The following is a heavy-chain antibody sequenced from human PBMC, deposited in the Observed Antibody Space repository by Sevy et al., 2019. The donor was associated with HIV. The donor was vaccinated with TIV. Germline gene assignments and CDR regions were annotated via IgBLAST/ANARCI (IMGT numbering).Heavy chain of an antibody. Sequence: GGSLRLSCAASGFTFSSYSMNWVCQAPGKGLEWVSSISSSSSYIYYADSVKGRFTISRDNAKNSLYLQMNSLRAEDTAVYYCARDRGIVVVPAAIKGPYYYYGMDVWGQGTTVTVSS. D-gene: IGHD2-2*02. CDR2: ISSSSSYI. CDR3: ARDRGIVVVPAAIKGPYYYYGMDV. V-gene: IGHV3-21*01. CDR1: GFTFSSYS. J-gene: IGHJ6*02.